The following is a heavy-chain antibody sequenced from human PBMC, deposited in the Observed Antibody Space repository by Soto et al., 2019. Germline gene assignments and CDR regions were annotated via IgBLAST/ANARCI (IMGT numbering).Heavy chain of an antibody. Sequence: PSETLSLTCXVSGGSISSGGYYWSWIRQHPGKGLEWIGYIYYSGSTYYNPSLKSRVTISVDTSKNQFSLKLSSVTAADTAVYYCARVFSDSSSFFDPWGQGTLVTVSS. CDR3: ARVFSDSSSFFDP. CDR1: GGSISSGGYY. V-gene: IGHV4-31*03. J-gene: IGHJ5*02. CDR2: IYYSGST. D-gene: IGHD6-13*01.